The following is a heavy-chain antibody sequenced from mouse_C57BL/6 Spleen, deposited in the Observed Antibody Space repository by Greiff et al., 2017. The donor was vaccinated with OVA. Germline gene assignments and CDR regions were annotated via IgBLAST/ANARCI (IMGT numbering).Heavy chain of an antibody. J-gene: IGHJ4*01. Sequence: QVQLKQPGAELVKPGASVKLSCKASGYTFTSYWMHWVKQRPGQGLEWIGMIHPNSGSTNYNEKFKSKATLTVDKSSSTAYMQLSSLTSEDSAVYYCASPIYYGYEDYAMDYWGQGTSVTVSS. CDR2: IHPNSGST. CDR3: ASPIYYGYEDYAMDY. CDR1: GYTFTSYW. V-gene: IGHV1-64*01. D-gene: IGHD2-2*01.